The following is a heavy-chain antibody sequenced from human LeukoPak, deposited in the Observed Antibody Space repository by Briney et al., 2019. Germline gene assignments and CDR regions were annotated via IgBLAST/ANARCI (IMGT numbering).Heavy chain of an antibody. J-gene: IGHJ4*02. D-gene: IGHD3-22*01. CDR3: AKDLTPLYYYDSSGYYADFDY. CDR2: ISGSGDST. V-gene: IGHV3-23*01. Sequence: GGSLRLSCAASGFTFSTYAVNWVRQAPGKGLEWVSTISGSGDSTYYADSVKGRFTISRDNSKNTLYLQMNSLRAEDTAVYYCAKDLTPLYYYDSSGYYADFDYWGQGTLVTVSS. CDR1: GFTFSTYA.